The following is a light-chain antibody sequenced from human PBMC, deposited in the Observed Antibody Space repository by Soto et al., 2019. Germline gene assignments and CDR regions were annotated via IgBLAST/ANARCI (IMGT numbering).Light chain of an antibody. Sequence: DFQMTQSPSTLSASVGDRVTITCRASQNINNWVAWYQQKPGKAPKFLIYDASTLQRGVPSRFSSSGFGTEFSLTISSLQTDDFGSYYCQHTRTFGQGTKVEIK. V-gene: IGKV1-5*01. CDR1: QNINNW. CDR2: DAS. CDR3: QHTRT. J-gene: IGKJ1*01.